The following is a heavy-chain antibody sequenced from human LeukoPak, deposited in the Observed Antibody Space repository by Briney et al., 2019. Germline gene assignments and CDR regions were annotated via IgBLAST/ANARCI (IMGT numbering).Heavy chain of an antibody. J-gene: IGHJ1*01. CDR1: GYTFTGYY. Sequence: ASVKVSFKASGYTFTGYYMHWVRQAPGQGLEWMGWINPNSGGTNYARKFQGRVTMTRDTSIRTAYMELSRLRSDDTAVYFCARGRYGSGSYFQDWGQGTLVTVSS. CDR3: ARGRYGSGSYFQD. V-gene: IGHV1-2*02. CDR2: INPNSGGT. D-gene: IGHD3-10*01.